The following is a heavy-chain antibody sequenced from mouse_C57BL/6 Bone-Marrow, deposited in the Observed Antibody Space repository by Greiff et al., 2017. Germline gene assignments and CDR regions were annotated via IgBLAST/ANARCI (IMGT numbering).Heavy chain of an antibody. CDR1: GYTFTDYY. J-gene: IGHJ2*01. Sequence: VQLQQPGAELVKPGASVKLSCKASGYTFTDYYINWVKQRTGQGLEWIGEIYPGSGNTYYNEKFKGKATLTADKSSSTAYMQLSSLTSEDSAVYFCARGTTVVATDYWGQGTTLTVSS. V-gene: IGHV1-77*01. CDR3: ARGTTVVATDY. D-gene: IGHD1-1*01. CDR2: IYPGSGNT.